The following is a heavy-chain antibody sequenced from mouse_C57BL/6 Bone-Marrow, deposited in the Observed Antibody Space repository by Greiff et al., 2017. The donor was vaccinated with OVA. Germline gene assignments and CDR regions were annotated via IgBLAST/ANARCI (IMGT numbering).Heavy chain of an antibody. D-gene: IGHD5-1-1*01. V-gene: IGHV5-6*01. Sequence: EVQLVESGGDLVKPGGSLKLSCAASGFTFSSYGMSWVRQTPDKRLEWVATLSSGGSYTSYPDSVKGRFTISRDNAKNTLYLQMSSLKSEDTAMYDCARHAPIPYLYMDYWGQGTSVTVSS. J-gene: IGHJ4*01. CDR1: GFTFSSYG. CDR2: LSSGGSYT. CDR3: ARHAPIPYLYMDY.